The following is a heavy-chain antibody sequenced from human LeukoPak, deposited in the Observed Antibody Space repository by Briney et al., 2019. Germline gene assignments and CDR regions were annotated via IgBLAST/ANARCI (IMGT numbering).Heavy chain of an antibody. J-gene: IGHJ5*02. CDR3: ARGLKGIAVAGTLGDNWFDP. CDR1: GYTFTSYD. V-gene: IGHV1-2*06. Sequence: GASVKVSCKASGYTFTSYDINWVRQATGQGLEWMGRINPNSGGTNYAQKFQGRVTMARDTSISTAYMELSRLRSDDTAVYYCARGLKGIAVAGTLGDNWFDPWGQGTLVTVSS. D-gene: IGHD6-19*01. CDR2: INPNSGGT.